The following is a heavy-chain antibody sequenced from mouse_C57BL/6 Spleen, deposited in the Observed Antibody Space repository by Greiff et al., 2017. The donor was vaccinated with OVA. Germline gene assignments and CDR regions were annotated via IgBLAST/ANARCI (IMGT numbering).Heavy chain of an antibody. CDR3: ARPSRDGSSYWYFDV. V-gene: IGHV1-82*01. Sequence: VQLQQSGPELVKPGASVKISCKASGYAFSSSWMNWVKQRPGKGLEWIGRIYPGDGDTNYNGKFKGKATLTADKSSSTAYMQLSSLTSEDSAVYFCARPSRDGSSYWYFDVWGTGTTVTVSS. D-gene: IGHD1-1*01. J-gene: IGHJ1*03. CDR1: GYAFSSSW. CDR2: IYPGDGDT.